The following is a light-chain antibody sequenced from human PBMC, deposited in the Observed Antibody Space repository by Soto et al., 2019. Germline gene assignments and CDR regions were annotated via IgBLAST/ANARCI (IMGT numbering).Light chain of an antibody. CDR3: AAWDDSVWV. CDR2: NDV. CDR1: SSNIETNT. J-gene: IGLJ3*02. Sequence: QAVVTQPPSASGTPGQGVTISCSGSSSNIETNTVKWYQQFPGTAPKILIYNDVERPSGVPDRFSGSKSGTSAALGISGLQSEDEADYYCAAWDDSVWVFGGGTKVTVL. V-gene: IGLV1-44*01.